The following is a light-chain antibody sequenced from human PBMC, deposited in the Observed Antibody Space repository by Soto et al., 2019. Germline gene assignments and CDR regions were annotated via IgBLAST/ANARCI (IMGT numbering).Light chain of an antibody. J-gene: IGKJ1*01. CDR2: GAS. CDR3: QHYNNWPPWT. V-gene: IGKV3-15*01. Sequence: EVVMTQSPATLSVSPGERATLSCRASQRISSNLAWYQQRRGQAPRLLIYGASTRAPGIPARFSGSGSETEFTLTSSSLQSEDCAGYYCQHYNNWPPWTVGQGTKVEIK. CDR1: QRISSN.